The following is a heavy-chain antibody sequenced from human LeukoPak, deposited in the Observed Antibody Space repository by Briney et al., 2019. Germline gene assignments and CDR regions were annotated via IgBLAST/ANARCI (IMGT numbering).Heavy chain of an antibody. CDR2: ISGRGDGT. CDR1: GFTFSNFA. V-gene: IGHV3-23*01. Sequence: GGSLRLSCAASGFTFSNFAMNWVRRAPGKGPEWVSTISGRGDGTYYADSVKGRFTISRDNSKNTLFLQMSNLSADDTALYYCAKGRLQEGTVFRGVITPVDYWGQGTLVTVTS. D-gene: IGHD3-10*01. CDR3: AKGRLQEGTVFRGVITPVDY. J-gene: IGHJ4*02.